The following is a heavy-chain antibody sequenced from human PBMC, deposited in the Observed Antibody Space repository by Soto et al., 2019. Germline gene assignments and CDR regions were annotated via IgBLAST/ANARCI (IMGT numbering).Heavy chain of an antibody. J-gene: IGHJ5*02. Sequence: QVQLVQSGAEVKQPGSSVKVSCKASGGVFSNYALTWVRQAPGQGPEWVGGLVPVFGTPNYAPKFQGRVTVTADESTRTGYLALSTLTSADTAIYYCARGSNYLSTGYYFDTWGQGTLVIVSS. CDR2: LVPVFGTP. D-gene: IGHD3-9*01. CDR3: ARGSNYLSTGYYFDT. CDR1: GGVFSNYA. V-gene: IGHV1-69*01.